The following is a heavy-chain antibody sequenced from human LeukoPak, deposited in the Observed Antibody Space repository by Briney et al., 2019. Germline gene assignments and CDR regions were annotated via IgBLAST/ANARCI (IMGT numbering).Heavy chain of an antibody. CDR2: IYYSGST. CDR3: WRHSPATAIPYFFDY. CDR1: GGSISSYY. J-gene: IGHJ4*02. D-gene: IGHD2-2*02. V-gene: IGHV4-59*08. Sequence: SETLSLTCTVSGGSISSYYWSWIRQPPGKGLEWIGYIYYSGSTNYNPSLKSRVTISVDTSKNQFSLKLSSVTAADTAVYYCWRHSPATAIPYFFDYWGQGTLVTVSS.